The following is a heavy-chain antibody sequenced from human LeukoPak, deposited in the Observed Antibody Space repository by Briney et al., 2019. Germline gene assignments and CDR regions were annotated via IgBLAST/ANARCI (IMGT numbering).Heavy chain of an antibody. CDR3: AKDINRGGYYGSGSYFQFDP. J-gene: IGHJ5*02. V-gene: IGHV3-21*04. CDR2: ISSSSSYI. CDR1: GFTVSSNY. Sequence: GGSLRLSCAASGFTVSSNYMSWVRQAPGKGLEWVSSISSSSSYIYYVDSVKGRFTISRDNAKNSLYLQMNSLRAEDTALYYCAKDINRGGYYGSGSYFQFDPWGQGTLVTVSS. D-gene: IGHD3-10*01.